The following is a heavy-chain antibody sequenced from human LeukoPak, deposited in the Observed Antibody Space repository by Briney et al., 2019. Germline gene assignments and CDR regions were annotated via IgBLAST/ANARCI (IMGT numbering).Heavy chain of an antibody. CDR1: GFTFSSYA. CDR3: ARIGRPRFITMVRGALDY. J-gene: IGHJ4*02. CDR2: ISGSGGST. V-gene: IGHV3-23*01. D-gene: IGHD3-10*01. Sequence: PGGSLRLSCAASGFTFSSYAMSWVRQAPGKGLEWVSAISGSGGSTYYADSVKGRFTISRDNSKNTLYLQMNSLRAEDTAVYYCARIGRPRFITMVRGALDYWGQGTLVTVSS.